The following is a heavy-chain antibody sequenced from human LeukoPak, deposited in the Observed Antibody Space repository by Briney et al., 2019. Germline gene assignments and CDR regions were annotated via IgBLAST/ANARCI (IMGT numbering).Heavy chain of an antibody. CDR1: GGIFRSYG. Sequence: SVKVSCKTSGGIFRSYGLNWVRQAPGQGLEWMGGFIPILGTPKYAQNLQGRVTITADESTSTGYMELSSLRYEDTAVYYCARGLYCSSSTSCYDYGMDVWGQGPRSPSPQ. CDR3: ARGLYCSSSTSCYDYGMDV. J-gene: IGHJ6*01. D-gene: IGHD2-2*01. CDR2: FIPILGTP. V-gene: IGHV1-69*01.